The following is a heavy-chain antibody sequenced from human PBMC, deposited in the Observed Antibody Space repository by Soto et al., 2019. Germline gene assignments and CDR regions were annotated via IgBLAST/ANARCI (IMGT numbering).Heavy chain of an antibody. J-gene: IGHJ5*02. V-gene: IGHV1-3*01. CDR3: ARWRSSDSNPTPWNRFDP. CDR1: GYTFTSYA. CDR2: INAGNGNT. D-gene: IGHD1-1*01. Sequence: QVQLVQSGAEVKKPGASVKVSCKASGYTFTSYAMHWVRQAPGQRLEWMGWINAGNGNTKYSQKFQGRVTITRDTSASTAYMELSSLRSEDTAVYYCARWRSSDSNPTPWNRFDPWGQGTLVTVSS.